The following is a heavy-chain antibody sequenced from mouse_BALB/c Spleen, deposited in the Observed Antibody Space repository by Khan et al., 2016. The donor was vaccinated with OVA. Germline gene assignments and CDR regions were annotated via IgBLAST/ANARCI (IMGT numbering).Heavy chain of an antibody. D-gene: IGHD1-1*01. J-gene: IGHJ3*01. CDR3: ARSLLLRLFPY. Sequence: QVQLQQSGAELMKPGASVQISCKATGYIFSSYWIEWVKQRPGHGLEWIGEILPGSNSTNYNENFKGKATFTADTSSNTAYMQLSSLTSDDSAVYYCARSLLLRLFPYWGQGTLVTVSA. V-gene: IGHV1-9*01. CDR1: GYIFSSYW. CDR2: ILPGSNST.